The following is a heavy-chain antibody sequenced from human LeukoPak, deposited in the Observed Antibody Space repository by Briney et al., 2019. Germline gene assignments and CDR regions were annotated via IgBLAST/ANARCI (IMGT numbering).Heavy chain of an antibody. CDR2: IIPILGIA. V-gene: IGHV1-69*02. D-gene: IGHD6-13*01. Sequence: GASVKVSCKASGGTFSSYTISWVRQAPGQGLEWMGRIIPILGIANYAQKFQGRVTITADKSTSTAYMELSSLRSEDTAVYCCARTGYSSSWYGDYYFDYWGQGTLVTVSS. CDR1: GGTFSSYT. CDR3: ARTGYSSSWYGDYYFDY. J-gene: IGHJ4*02.